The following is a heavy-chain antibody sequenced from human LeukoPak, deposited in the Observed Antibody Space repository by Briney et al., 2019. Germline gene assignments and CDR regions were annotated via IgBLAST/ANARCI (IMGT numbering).Heavy chain of an antibody. CDR1: GGTFSSYA. Sequence: GSSVKVSCKASGGTFSSYAISWVRQAPGQGLEWMGRIIPILGIANYAQKFQGRVTITADKSTSTAYMELSSLRSEDTAVYYCARWPGVDTATVNPLGMDVWGQGTTVTVSS. V-gene: IGHV1-69*04. D-gene: IGHD5-18*01. CDR3: ARWPGVDTATVNPLGMDV. J-gene: IGHJ6*02. CDR2: IIPILGIA.